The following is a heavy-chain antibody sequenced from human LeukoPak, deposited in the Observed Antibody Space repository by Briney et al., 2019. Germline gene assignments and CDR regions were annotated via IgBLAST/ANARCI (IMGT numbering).Heavy chain of an antibody. J-gene: IGHJ4*02. CDR3: ATRGSTWYVLGDY. D-gene: IGHD1-26*01. Sequence: GGSLRLSCAASGFTFSSYAMSWVRQAPGKGLEWVAFISYDGGNKYYADSVKGRFTISRDNPKNTLYLQMNSLRAEDTAVYYCATRGSTWYVLGDYWGQGTLVTVSS. CDR2: ISYDGGNK. CDR1: GFTFSSYA. V-gene: IGHV3-30-3*01.